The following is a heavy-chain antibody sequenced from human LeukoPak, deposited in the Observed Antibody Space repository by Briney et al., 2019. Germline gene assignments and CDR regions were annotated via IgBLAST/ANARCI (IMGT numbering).Heavy chain of an antibody. J-gene: IGHJ4*02. CDR2: IYHSGST. CDR3: ARLYYDLLTGPGPFDS. D-gene: IGHD3-9*01. V-gene: IGHV4-38-2*02. Sequence: PSETLSLTCTVSGYSISSGYYWGWIRQPPGKGLEWIGSIYHSGSTYYNPSLKSRATISVDTSKNQFSLKLSSVPAADTAVYYCARLYYDLLTGPGPFDSWGQGTLVTVSS. CDR1: GYSISSGYY.